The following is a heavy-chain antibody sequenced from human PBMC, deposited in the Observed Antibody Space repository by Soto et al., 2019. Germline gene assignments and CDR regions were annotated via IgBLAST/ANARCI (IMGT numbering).Heavy chain of an antibody. CDR2: IWYDGSNK. V-gene: IGHV3-33*01. Sequence: QVQPVESGGGVVQPGRSLRLSCAASGFTFSSYGMHWVRQAPGKGLEWVAVIWYDGSNKYYADSVKGRFTISRDNSKNTLYLQMNSLRAEDTAVYYCASEVVAGTYYYYGMDVWGQGTTVTVSS. D-gene: IGHD6-19*01. CDR3: ASEVVAGTYYYYGMDV. CDR1: GFTFSSYG. J-gene: IGHJ6*02.